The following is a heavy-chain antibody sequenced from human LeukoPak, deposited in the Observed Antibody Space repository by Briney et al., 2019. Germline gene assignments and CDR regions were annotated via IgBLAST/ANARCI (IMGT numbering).Heavy chain of an antibody. CDR2: ISVRGSRT. J-gene: IGHJ4*02. V-gene: IGHV3-23*01. CDR3: ARDDFYDASS. D-gene: IGHD3-16*01. CDR1: GFTLSSHA. Sequence: GGSLRLSCAASGFTLSSHAMTWVRQGPRKGLEWVSGISVRGSRTHYADSVKGRFTVSRDSSKNILYPQMKGLRADDTAMYFCARDDFYDASSWGQGTRVTVSS.